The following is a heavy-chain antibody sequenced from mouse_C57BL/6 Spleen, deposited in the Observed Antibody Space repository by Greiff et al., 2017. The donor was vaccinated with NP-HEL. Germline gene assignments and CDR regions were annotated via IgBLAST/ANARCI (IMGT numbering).Heavy chain of an antibody. CDR2: ISYDGSN. D-gene: IGHD1-1*01. CDR1: GYSITSGYY. Sequence: EVKLMESGPGLVKPSQSLSLTCSITGYSITSGYYWNWIRQFPGNKLEWMGYISYDGSNNYNPSLKNRISITRDTSKNQFFLKLNSVTTEDTATYYCARVYGSSQYFDYWGQGTTLTVSS. J-gene: IGHJ2*01. V-gene: IGHV3-6*01. CDR3: ARVYGSSQYFDY.